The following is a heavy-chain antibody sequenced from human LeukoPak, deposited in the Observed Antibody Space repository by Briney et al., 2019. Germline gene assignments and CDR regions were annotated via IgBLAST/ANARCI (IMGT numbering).Heavy chain of an antibody. CDR1: GGSISSYY. V-gene: IGHV4-59*01. CDR3: ARLAEDGFDP. J-gene: IGHJ5*02. Sequence: PSETLSLTCTVSGGSISSYYWSWIRQPPGKGLEWIGYTYYSGSTNYNPSLKSRVTISVDTSKNQFSLKLSSVTAADTAVYYCARLAEDGFDPWGQGTLVTVSS. CDR2: TYYSGST.